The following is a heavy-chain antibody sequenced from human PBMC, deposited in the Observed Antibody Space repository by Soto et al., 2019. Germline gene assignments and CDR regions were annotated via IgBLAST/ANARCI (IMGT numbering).Heavy chain of an antibody. Sequence: VQLLESGGGLVQPGGSLRLSCAASGFTFSSYAMSWVRQAPGKGLEWVSAISGSGGSTYYADSVKGRFTISRDNSKNTLYLQMNSLRAEDTAVYYCAKEGYCSSTSCYKFDGMDVWGQGTTVTVSS. CDR1: GFTFSSYA. D-gene: IGHD2-2*02. CDR3: AKEGYCSSTSCYKFDGMDV. J-gene: IGHJ6*02. CDR2: ISGSGGST. V-gene: IGHV3-23*01.